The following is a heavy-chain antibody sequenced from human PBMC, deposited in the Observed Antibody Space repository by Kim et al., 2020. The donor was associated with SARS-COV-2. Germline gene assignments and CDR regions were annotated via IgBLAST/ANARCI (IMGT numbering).Heavy chain of an antibody. CDR3: ARPRFGSSGYYHPFDY. D-gene: IGHD3-22*01. CDR1: GGTFSSYA. CDR2: IIPIFGTA. V-gene: IGHV1-69*13. Sequence: SVKVSCKASGGTFSSYAISWVRQAPGQGLEWMGGIIPIFGTANYAQKFQGRVTITADESTSTAYMELSSLRSEDTAVYYCARPRFGSSGYYHPFDYWGQGTLVTVSS. J-gene: IGHJ4*02.